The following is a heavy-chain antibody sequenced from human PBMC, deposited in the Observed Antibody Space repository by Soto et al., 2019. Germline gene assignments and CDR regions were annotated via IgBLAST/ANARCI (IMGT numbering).Heavy chain of an antibody. CDR1: GFTFSGYY. V-gene: IGHV3-23*01. J-gene: IGHJ5*02. CDR2: ISNGGENT. D-gene: IGHD1-26*01. Sequence: EVRLLESGGGLEQPGGSLRLSCAASGFTFSGYYMNWVRQAPGKGLEGVAAISNGGENTHYADSVKGRFTISRDNSKNTLYLQMHSRTAEDTAVYYCVKDEWVSWGQGTLVTVSS. CDR3: VKDEWVS.